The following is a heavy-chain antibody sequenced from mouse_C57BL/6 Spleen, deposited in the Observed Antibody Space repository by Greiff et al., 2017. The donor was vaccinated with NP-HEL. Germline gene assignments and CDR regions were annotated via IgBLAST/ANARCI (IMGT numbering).Heavy chain of an antibody. CDR3: ARRRDYDGFAY. D-gene: IGHD2-4*01. CDR2: ISSGSSTI. J-gene: IGHJ3*01. V-gene: IGHV5-17*01. Sequence: EVQLVESGGGLVKPGGSLKLSCAASGFTFSDYGMHWVRQAPEKGLEWVAYISSGSSTIYYADTVKGRFTISRDKAKNTLFLQMTSLRSEDTAMYYCARRRDYDGFAYWGQGTLVTVSA. CDR1: GFTFSDYG.